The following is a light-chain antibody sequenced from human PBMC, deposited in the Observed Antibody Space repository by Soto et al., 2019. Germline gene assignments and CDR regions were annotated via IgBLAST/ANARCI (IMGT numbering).Light chain of an antibody. Sequence: EIVLTQSPGTLSLSPGERATLSCRASQSVGNNYLAWFQQKPGQAPRLLISIASTMATGIPDRFSGSGSGTDFTLTISRLAPEDFAVYYCHQHATSPWTFGQGTKVEIK. CDR2: IAS. J-gene: IGKJ1*01. CDR1: QSVGNNY. CDR3: HQHATSPWT. V-gene: IGKV3-20*01.